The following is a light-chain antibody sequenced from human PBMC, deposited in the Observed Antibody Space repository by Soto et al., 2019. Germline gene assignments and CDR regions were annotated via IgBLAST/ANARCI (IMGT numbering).Light chain of an antibody. Sequence: QSVLTQAPSVSGAPGQRVTISCTGRSSNIRAGYDVHWYQQLPGTAPKLLIYGNSNRPSGVPDRFSGSKSGTSASLAITGLQAEDEADYYCQSYDSSLSGWVFGGGTKLTVL. J-gene: IGLJ3*02. CDR1: SSNIRAGYD. CDR2: GNS. V-gene: IGLV1-40*01. CDR3: QSYDSSLSGWV.